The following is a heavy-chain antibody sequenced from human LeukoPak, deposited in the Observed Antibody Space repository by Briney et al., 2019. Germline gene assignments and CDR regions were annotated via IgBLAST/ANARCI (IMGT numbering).Heavy chain of an antibody. Sequence: PGGSLRLSCEASGFTFSSYAMTWVRQAPGKGLAWVSSISGSGYSTYYADSVKGRFTISRDNSKNTLYLQMNSLRGEDTAIFYCAKYFPPWSGPNAFEIWGQGTMVTVSS. J-gene: IGHJ3*02. V-gene: IGHV3-23*01. CDR2: ISGSGYST. CDR3: AKYFPPWSGPNAFEI. CDR1: GFTFSSYA. D-gene: IGHD3-3*01.